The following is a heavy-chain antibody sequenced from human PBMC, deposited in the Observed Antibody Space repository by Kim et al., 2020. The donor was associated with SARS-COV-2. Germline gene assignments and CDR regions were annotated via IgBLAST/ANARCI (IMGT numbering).Heavy chain of an antibody. J-gene: IGHJ4*02. V-gene: IGHV5-51*01. Sequence: YSPSFQGQVTISADKSISTAYLQWSSLKASDTAMYYCAKKGRSSWSSFDYWGQGTLVTVSS. CDR3: AKKGRSSWSSFDY. D-gene: IGHD6-13*01.